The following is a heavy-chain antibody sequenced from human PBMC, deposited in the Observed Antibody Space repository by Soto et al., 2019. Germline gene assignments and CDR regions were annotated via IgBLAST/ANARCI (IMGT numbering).Heavy chain of an antibody. V-gene: IGHV3-33*01. D-gene: IGHD2-15*01. Sequence: GGSLRLSCAASGFTFSSYGMHWVRQAPGKGLEWVAVIWYDGSNKYYADSVKGRFTISRDNSKNTLYLQMNSLRAEDTAVYYCAREGYCSGGSCFDLPDYYYYGMDVWGQGTTVTVSS. CDR3: AREGYCSGGSCFDLPDYYYYGMDV. CDR1: GFTFSSYG. CDR2: IWYDGSNK. J-gene: IGHJ6*02.